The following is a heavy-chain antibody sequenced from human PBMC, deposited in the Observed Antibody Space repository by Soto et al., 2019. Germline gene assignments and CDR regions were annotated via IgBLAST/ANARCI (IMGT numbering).Heavy chain of an antibody. CDR2: IIPILGIA. D-gene: IGHD4-17*01. J-gene: IGHJ4*02. CDR3: ACSPSYGDYDYFDY. CDR1: GGTFSSYT. Sequence: SVKVSCKASGGTFSSYTISWVRQAPGQGLEWMGRIIPILGIANYAQKFRGRVTITADKSTSTAYMELSSLRSEDTAVYYCACSPSYGDYDYFDYWGQGTLVTVSS. V-gene: IGHV1-69*02.